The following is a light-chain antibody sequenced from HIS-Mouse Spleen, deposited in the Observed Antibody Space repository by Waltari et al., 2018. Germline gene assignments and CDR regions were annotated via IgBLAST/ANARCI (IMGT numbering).Light chain of an antibody. J-gene: IGLJ2*01. CDR1: ALPTKY. CDR2: EDS. CDR3: YSTDSSGNHRV. V-gene: IGLV3-10*01. Sequence: SYELTQPPSVSVSPGQTARIPCAGDALPTKYAYWYTPNSGQAPVLVIYEDSKRPSGIPERFSGSSSGTMATLTISGAQVEDEADYYCYSTDSSGNHRVFGGGTKLTVL.